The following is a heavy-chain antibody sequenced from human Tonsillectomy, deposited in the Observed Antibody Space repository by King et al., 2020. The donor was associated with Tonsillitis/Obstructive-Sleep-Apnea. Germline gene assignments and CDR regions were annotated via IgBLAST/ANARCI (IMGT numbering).Heavy chain of an antibody. J-gene: IGHJ6*03. D-gene: IGHD3-22*01. CDR1: GSSISSYY. CDR3: ARTSYDSSGYYYYYYYMDV. CDR2: IYYSGST. V-gene: IGHV4-59*01. Sequence: QLQESGPGLVKPSETLSLTCTVSGSSISSYYWSWIRQPPGKGLVWIGYIYYSGSTNYKPSLKSRVTISVDTSKNQFYLKLSSVTAADTGVYYCARTSYDSSGYYYYYYYMDVWGKGTTVTVSS.